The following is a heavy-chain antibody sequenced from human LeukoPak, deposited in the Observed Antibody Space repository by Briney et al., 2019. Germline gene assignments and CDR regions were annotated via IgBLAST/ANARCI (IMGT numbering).Heavy chain of an antibody. J-gene: IGHJ4*02. V-gene: IGHV3-30*02. D-gene: IGHD6-19*01. CDR3: AKGGSRGTYYFDY. CDR2: ILFDASNK. CDR1: GFTLNNYG. Sequence: PGGSLRLSCAASGFTLNNYGIHWVRQAPGKGLEWVTFILFDASNKYYADSVKGRFTISRDDSKNTVYLQMNSLRPEDTALYYCAKGGSRGTYYFDYWGQGTLVTVSS.